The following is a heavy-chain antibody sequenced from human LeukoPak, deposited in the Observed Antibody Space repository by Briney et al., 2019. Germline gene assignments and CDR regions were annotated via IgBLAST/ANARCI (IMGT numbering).Heavy chain of an antibody. Sequence: GGPLRLSCAASGFTFRNYVMDWVRQAPGKGLEWVAVVWDDGSDWHYADSVKGRFAISRDNSKNALFLQMNSLRAENRAVYYCARGGLRHFDRSPFEVWGQGTMVTVSS. V-gene: IGHV3-33*01. CDR1: GFTFRNYV. CDR3: ARGGLRHFDRSPFEV. J-gene: IGHJ3*01. CDR2: VWDDGSDW. D-gene: IGHD3-9*01.